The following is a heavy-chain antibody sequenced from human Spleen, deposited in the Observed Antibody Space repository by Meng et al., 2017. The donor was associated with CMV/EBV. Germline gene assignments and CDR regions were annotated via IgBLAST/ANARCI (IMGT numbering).Heavy chain of an antibody. V-gene: IGHV4-59*01. J-gene: IGHJ4*02. Sequence: SETLSLTCTVSGVSISSYYWTWIRQPPGKGLEWIGYVYYSGSTNYNPSLKSRVTISVDTSKNQFSLKLSSVTAADTAVYYCARGRLPYYWGQGTLVTSPQ. D-gene: IGHD5-18*01. CDR1: GVSISSYY. CDR2: VYYSGST. CDR3: ARGRLPYY.